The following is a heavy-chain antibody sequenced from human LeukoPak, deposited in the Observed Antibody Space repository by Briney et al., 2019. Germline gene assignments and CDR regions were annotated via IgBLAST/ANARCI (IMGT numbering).Heavy chain of an antibody. V-gene: IGHV1-8*01. J-gene: IGHJ6*02. CDR2: MNPNSGNT. D-gene: IGHD3-9*01. CDR1: GYTFTSYD. CDR3: ARGRYYDILTGYYRYYYYYYGMDV. Sequence: ASVKVSCKASGYTFTSYDINWVRQATGQGLEWMGWMNPNSGNTGCAQKFQGRVTMTRNTSISTAYMELSSLRSEDTAVYYCARGRYYDILTGYYRYYYYYYGMDVWGQGTTVTVSS.